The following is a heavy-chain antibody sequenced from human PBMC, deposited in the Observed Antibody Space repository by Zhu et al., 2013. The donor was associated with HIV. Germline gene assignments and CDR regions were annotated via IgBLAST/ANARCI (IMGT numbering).Heavy chain of an antibody. J-gene: IGHJ6*02. V-gene: IGHV1-3*01. D-gene: IGHD3-10*01. CDR3: ARDHRGGYYGFATVGMDV. CDR1: GYTFTSYA. CDR2: INAGNGNT. Sequence: QVQLVQSGAEVKKPGASVKVSCKASGYTFTSYAMHWVRQAPGQRLEWMGWINAGNGNTKYSQKFQGRVTITRDTSASTAYMELSSLRSEDTAVYYCARDHRGGYYGFATVGMDVWGQGTTVTVSS.